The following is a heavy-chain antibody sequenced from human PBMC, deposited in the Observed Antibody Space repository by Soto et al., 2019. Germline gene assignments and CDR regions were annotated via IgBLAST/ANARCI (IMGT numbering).Heavy chain of an antibody. CDR3: AREEGEVGMRG. CDR1: GGSISSGGYY. V-gene: IGHV4-31*03. Sequence: PSETLSLTCTVSGGSISSGGYYWIWIRQHPGKGLEWIGYIYYSGSTYYNPSLKSRVTISVDTSKNQFSLKLSSVTAADTAVYYCAREEGEVGMRGWGQGTLVTVSS. CDR2: IYYSGST. J-gene: IGHJ4*02. D-gene: IGHD1-26*01.